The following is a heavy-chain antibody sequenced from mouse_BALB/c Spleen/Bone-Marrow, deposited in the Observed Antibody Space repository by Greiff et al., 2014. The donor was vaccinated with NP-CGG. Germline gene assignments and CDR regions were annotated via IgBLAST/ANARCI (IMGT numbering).Heavy chain of an antibody. D-gene: IGHD2-12*01. CDR2: IDPYSGGT. V-gene: IGHV1S135*01. CDR1: GYSFTGYN. J-gene: IGHJ4*01. CDR3: ARSPLRRDALDY. Sequence: EVQLQQSGPELEKPGASVRISCKASGYSFTGYNINWVRQSNGKSLEWIGYIDPYSGGTSYYQRFKDRATLTVDKSSSTAYMQLKSLTSEDSAVYYCARSPLRRDALDYWGQGTSVTVSS.